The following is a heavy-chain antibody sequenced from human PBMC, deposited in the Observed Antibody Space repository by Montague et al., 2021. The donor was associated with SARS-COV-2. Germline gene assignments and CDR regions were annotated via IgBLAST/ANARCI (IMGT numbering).Heavy chain of an antibody. CDR1: GFTFSSYE. CDR2: ISSSGSTI. V-gene: IGHV3-48*03. Sequence: LSFSASGFTFSSYEMNWVRQAPGKGLEWVSYISSSGSTIYYADSVKGRFTISRDNAKNSLYLQMNSLRAEDTAVYYCARDSGELDYYGSGSYYRYFDYWGQGTLVTVSS. D-gene: IGHD3-10*01. J-gene: IGHJ4*02. CDR3: ARDSGELDYYGSGSYYRYFDY.